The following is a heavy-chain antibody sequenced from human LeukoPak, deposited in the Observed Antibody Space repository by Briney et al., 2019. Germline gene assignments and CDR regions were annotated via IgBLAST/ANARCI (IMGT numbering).Heavy chain of an antibody. CDR1: GYTFTSYG. D-gene: IGHD6-13*01. CDR2: INPNSGGT. V-gene: IGHV1-2*02. CDR3: ARGFEPLAAAGPHYYYYMDV. J-gene: IGHJ6*03. Sequence: EASVKVSCKASGYTFTSYGISWVRQAPGQGLEWMGWINPNSGGTNYAQKFQGRVTMTRDTSISTAYMELSRLRSDDTAVYYCARGFEPLAAAGPHYYYYMDVWGKGTTVTVSS.